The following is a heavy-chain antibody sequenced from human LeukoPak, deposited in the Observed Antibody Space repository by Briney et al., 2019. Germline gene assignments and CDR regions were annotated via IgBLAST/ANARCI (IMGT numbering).Heavy chain of an antibody. CDR1: GGTFSSYA. D-gene: IGHD6-13*01. Sequence: SVKVSCKASGGTFSSYAISWVRQAPGQGLEWMGGIIPIFGTANYAQKFQGRVTITADESTSTAYMELRSLRSDDTAVYYCARDRHSSSWPFDYWGQGTLVTVSS. J-gene: IGHJ4*02. CDR2: IIPIFGTA. V-gene: IGHV1-69*01. CDR3: ARDRHSSSWPFDY.